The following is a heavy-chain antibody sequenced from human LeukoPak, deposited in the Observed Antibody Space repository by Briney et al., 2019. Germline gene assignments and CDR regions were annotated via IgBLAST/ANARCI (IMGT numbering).Heavy chain of an antibody. CDR2: ISYDGSNK. CDR3: AREVYCSGGSCYSSGYYFDY. V-gene: IGHV3-30*04. J-gene: IGHJ4*02. D-gene: IGHD2-15*01. CDR1: GFTFSSYA. Sequence: GGSLRLSCAASGFTFSSYAMHWVRQAPGKGLEWVAVISYDGSNKYYADSVKGRFTISRDNSKNTLYLQTNSLRAEDTAVYYCAREVYCSGGSCYSSGYYFDYWGQGTLVTVSS.